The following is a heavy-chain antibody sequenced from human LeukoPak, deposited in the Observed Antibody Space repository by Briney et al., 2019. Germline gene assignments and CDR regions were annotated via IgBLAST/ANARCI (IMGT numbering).Heavy chain of an antibody. Sequence: GASVKVSCKASGYTFTSYGISWVRQAPGQGLEWMGWISAYNGNTNYAQKLQGRVTMTTDTSTSTAYMELRSLRSDDTAVYYCARVGLVRYYNVYYYYGMDVWGQGTTVTVSS. CDR3: ARVGLVRYYNVYYYYGMDV. CDR2: ISAYNGNT. CDR1: GYTFTSYG. V-gene: IGHV1-18*01. J-gene: IGHJ6*02. D-gene: IGHD3-10*01.